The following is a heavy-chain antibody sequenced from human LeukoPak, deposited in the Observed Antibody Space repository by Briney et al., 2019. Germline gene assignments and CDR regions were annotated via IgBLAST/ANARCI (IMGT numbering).Heavy chain of an antibody. J-gene: IGHJ4*02. Sequence: GGSLRLSCAASGFTFSNYWVHWVRQAPGKGLVWVSRINRDGSTTKYADSVKGRFTVSRDNAKNTLNLQMNSLRAEDTAVYYCARHTYYYFEYWGQGTLVTVSS. V-gene: IGHV3-74*03. CDR3: ARHTYYYFEY. D-gene: IGHD3-10*01. CDR2: INRDGSTT. CDR1: GFTFSNYW.